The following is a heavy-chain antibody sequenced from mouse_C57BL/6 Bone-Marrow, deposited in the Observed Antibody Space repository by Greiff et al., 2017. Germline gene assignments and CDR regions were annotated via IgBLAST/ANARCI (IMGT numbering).Heavy chain of an antibody. CDR3: ASHYYGSMWFAY. J-gene: IGHJ3*01. Sequence: VKLVESGPGLVQPSQSLSITCTVSGFSLTSYGVHWVRQSPGKGLEWLGVIWSGGSTDSNAAFISRLSISKGNSKSQVFFKMNSLQADDTAIYYCASHYYGSMWFAYWGQGTLVTVSA. CDR1: GFSLTSYG. D-gene: IGHD1-1*01. CDR2: IWSGGST. V-gene: IGHV2-2*01.